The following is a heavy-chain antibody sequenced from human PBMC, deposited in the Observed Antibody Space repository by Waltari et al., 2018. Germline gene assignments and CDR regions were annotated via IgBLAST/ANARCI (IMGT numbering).Heavy chain of an antibody. D-gene: IGHD4-17*01. Sequence: QVQLQESGPGLVKPSQTLSLTCTVSGGSISSGSYYWSWTRLPAGKVLEWIGRIDTSGSTNYNPSLKSRVTISVDTSKNQFSLKLSSVTAADTAVYYCARDSDYGGAFDIWGQGTMVTVSS. J-gene: IGHJ3*02. V-gene: IGHV4-61*02. CDR2: IDTSGST. CDR1: GGSISSGSYY. CDR3: ARDSDYGGAFDI.